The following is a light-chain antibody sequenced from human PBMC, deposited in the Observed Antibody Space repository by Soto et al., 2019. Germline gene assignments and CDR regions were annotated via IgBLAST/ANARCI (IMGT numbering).Light chain of an antibody. CDR3: KQYAASPRM. J-gene: IGKJ1*01. CDR1: QSVSNNY. V-gene: IGKV3-20*01. Sequence: EVVLTQSPGTLSLSPRERATLSCRASQSVSNNYLAWYQHKPGQAPRLLIYGASNRAPGIPDRFSGSGSGPDFTLTISRLEPEDFAVYYCKQYAASPRMFGQGTLVEVK. CDR2: GAS.